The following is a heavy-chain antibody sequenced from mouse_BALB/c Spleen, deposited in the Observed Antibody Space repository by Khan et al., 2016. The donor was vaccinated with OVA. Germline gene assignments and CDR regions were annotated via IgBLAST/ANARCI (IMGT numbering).Heavy chain of an antibody. V-gene: IGHV5-17*02. CDR2: ISSGSSTI. CDR1: GFTFSNFG. D-gene: IGHD2-3*01. CDR3: ARRKIFDGYYGGAMDY. Sequence: EVELVESGGGLVQPGGSRKLSCAASGFTFSNFGMHWVRQAPEKGLEWVAYISSGSSTINYAATVKGRSTIPRDNSKNTLLLQMTSLRSEDTAMYYCARRKIFDGYYGGAMDYWGQGTSVTVSS. J-gene: IGHJ4*01.